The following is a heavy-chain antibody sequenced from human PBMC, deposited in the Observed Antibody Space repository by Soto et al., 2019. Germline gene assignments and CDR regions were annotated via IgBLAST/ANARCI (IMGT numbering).Heavy chain of an antibody. CDR3: ARASAYSSSWNSAQGPDY. D-gene: IGHD6-13*01. CDR2: INPNSGGT. J-gene: IGHJ4*02. CDR1: GYTFTGYY. Sequence: GASVKVSCKASGYTFTGYYMHWVRQAPGQGLEWMGWINPNSGGTNYAQKFQGWVTMTRDTSISTAYMELSRLRSDDTAVYYCARASAYSSSWNSAQGPDYWGQGTLVTVSS. V-gene: IGHV1-2*04.